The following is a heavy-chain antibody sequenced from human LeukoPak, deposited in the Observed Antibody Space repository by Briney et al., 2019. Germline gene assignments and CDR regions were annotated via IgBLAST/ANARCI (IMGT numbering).Heavy chain of an antibody. D-gene: IGHD3-3*01. J-gene: IGHJ6*03. CDR3: ARATYYDFWSGPWVYYYYYMDV. CDR1: GYTFTGYY. V-gene: IGHV1-2*06. Sequence: ASVKVSCKGSGYTFTGYYMHWVRQARGQGGEGMGRINPNSGGTNYAQKFQGRVSITRDTSISTAYMQLSRLRSDDTAVYYCARATYYDFWSGPWVYYYYYMDVWGKGTTVTVSS. CDR2: INPNSGGT.